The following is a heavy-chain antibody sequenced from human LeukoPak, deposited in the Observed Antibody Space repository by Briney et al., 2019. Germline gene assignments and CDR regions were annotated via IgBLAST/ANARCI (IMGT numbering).Heavy chain of an antibody. CDR3: TREVQKLPWHYYYGMDV. CDR1: GFTLGGYA. J-gene: IGHJ6*02. Sequence: TGGSLRLSCTASGFTLGGYAMSWVRQAPGKGREGVGFIRSKAYGGTTEYAASVKGRFTISRDDSKSIAYLQMHSLKPEHTAVYYCTREVQKLPWHYYYGMDVWGQGTTVTVSS. CDR2: IRSKAYGGTT. D-gene: IGHD4-11*01. V-gene: IGHV3-49*04.